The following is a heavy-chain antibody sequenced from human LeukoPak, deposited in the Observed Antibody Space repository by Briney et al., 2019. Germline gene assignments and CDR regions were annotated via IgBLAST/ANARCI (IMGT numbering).Heavy chain of an antibody. CDR1: GFTVSSNY. Sequence: PGGSLRLSCAASGFTVSSNYMSWVRQAPGKGLEWVSVIYSGGSTYYADSVKGRFTISRDNSKNTLYLQMNSLRAEDTAVYYCARHGGTHKSDYFDYWGQGTLVTVSS. CDR3: ARHGGTHKSDYFDY. D-gene: IGHD3-16*01. J-gene: IGHJ4*02. V-gene: IGHV3-66*04. CDR2: IYSGGST.